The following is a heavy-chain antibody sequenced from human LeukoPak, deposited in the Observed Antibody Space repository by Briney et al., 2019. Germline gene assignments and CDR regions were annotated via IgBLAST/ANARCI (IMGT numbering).Heavy chain of an antibody. CDR1: GASFSGYY. CDR3: ARLRYDILTGYCDN. D-gene: IGHD3-9*01. V-gene: IGHV4-34*01. J-gene: IGHJ4*02. Sequence: SETLSLTCAVYGASFSGYYWSWIRQPPGKGLEWIGEINQSGSTKYNPSLKSRVTISVDTSKTQFSLKLSSVTAADTAVYYCARLRYDILTGYCDNWGQGTLVTVSS. CDR2: INQSGST.